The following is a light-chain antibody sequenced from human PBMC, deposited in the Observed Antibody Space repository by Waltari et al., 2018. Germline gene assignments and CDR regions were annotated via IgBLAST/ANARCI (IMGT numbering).Light chain of an antibody. CDR2: QDS. CDR3: QAWDSSTAV. J-gene: IGLJ1*01. CDR1: QLGDKI. V-gene: IGLV3-1*01. Sequence: SYELTQPPSVSVSPGQTASITCSGEQLGDKIACWYQPKPGQAPVLVIYQDSKRPSGIPERFSGSNSGNTATLTISGTQAMDEADYYCQAWDSSTAVFGTGTKVTVL.